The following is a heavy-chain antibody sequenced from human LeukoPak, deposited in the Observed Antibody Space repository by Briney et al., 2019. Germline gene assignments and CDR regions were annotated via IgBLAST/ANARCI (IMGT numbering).Heavy chain of an antibody. CDR1: GFTFSSSW. J-gene: IGHJ4*02. CDR2: IKYDGGEE. V-gene: IGHV3-7*01. CDR3: ARDVYRSFDY. Sequence: GGSLRLSCVASGFTFSSSWMNWVRQAPGKGLEYVANIKYDGGEEYYVESVKGRFTISRDKAQNSLYLQKNNLRAEDTAVYYCARDVYRSFDYWGQGTLVTVSS. D-gene: IGHD5/OR15-5a*01.